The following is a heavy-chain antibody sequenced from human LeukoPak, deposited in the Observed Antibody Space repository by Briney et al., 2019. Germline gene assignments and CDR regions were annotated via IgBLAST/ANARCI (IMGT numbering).Heavy chain of an antibody. V-gene: IGHV3-33*01. J-gene: IGHJ1*01. Sequence: GGSLRLSCAASRFTFSSYGMHWVRQAPGKGLEWVAVIWYDGSNKYYADSVKGRFTISRDNSKNTLYLQMNSLRAEDTAVYYCARGIDYYGSGSYPLHFQHWGQGTLVTVSS. CDR3: ARGIDYYGSGSYPLHFQH. D-gene: IGHD3-10*01. CDR1: RFTFSSYG. CDR2: IWYDGSNK.